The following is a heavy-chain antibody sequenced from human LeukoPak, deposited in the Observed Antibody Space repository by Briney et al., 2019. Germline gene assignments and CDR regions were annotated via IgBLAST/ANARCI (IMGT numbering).Heavy chain of an antibody. J-gene: IGHJ4*02. CDR3: ARDRELGY. D-gene: IGHD3-10*01. V-gene: IGHV4-39*07. CDR2: IYYSGST. Sequence: SETLSLTCTVSGGSISSSSYYWGWIRQPPGKGLEWIGTIYYSGSTYYNPSLKSRVTISVDTSKNQFSLKLTSVTAADTAVYYCARDRELGYWGQGTLVTVSS. CDR1: GGSISSSSYY.